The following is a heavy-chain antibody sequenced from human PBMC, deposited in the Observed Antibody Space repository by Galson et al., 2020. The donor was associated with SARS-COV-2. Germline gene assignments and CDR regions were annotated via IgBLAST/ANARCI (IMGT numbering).Heavy chain of an antibody. D-gene: IGHD3-3*01. CDR1: GFIFDNYA. Sequence: GGSLRLSCAASGFIFDNYAMSWVRQTPGKGLEWVSAISGSGDGDSTFYADFVRGRFTISRDNSKNRLYLQINSLSADDTAVYYCVKSPFEEWFCPWYGMDVWGQGATVTVSS. J-gene: IGHJ6*02. CDR3: VKSPFEEWFCPWYGMDV. CDR2: ISGSGDGDST. V-gene: IGHV3-23*01.